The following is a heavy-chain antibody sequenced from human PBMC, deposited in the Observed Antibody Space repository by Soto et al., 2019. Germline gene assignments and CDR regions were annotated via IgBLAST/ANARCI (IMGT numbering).Heavy chain of an antibody. CDR2: IKQDGSEK. V-gene: IGHV3-7*01. CDR3: ARGGYCSGGSCYSRTLDD. CDR1: AFTFSSYW. J-gene: IGHJ4*02. D-gene: IGHD2-15*01. Sequence: PGGSLRLSCAASAFTFSSYWMGWVRQAPGKGLEWVANIKQDGSEKYYVDSVKGRFTISRDNAKNSLYLQMNSLRAEDTAVYYCARGGYCSGGSCYSRTLDDWGQGTLVTVSS.